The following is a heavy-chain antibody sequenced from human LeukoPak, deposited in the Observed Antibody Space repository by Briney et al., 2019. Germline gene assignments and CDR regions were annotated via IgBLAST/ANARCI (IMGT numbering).Heavy chain of an antibody. CDR1: GYTLTELS. Sequence: ASVKVSCKVSGYTLTELSMHWVRQAPGKGLEWMGGFDPEDGETIYAQKFQGRVTMTEDTSTDTAYMELSNLRSEDTAVYYCATVSIAAAGTYFQHWGQGTLVTVSS. D-gene: IGHD6-13*01. V-gene: IGHV1-24*01. CDR2: FDPEDGET. CDR3: ATVSIAAAGTYFQH. J-gene: IGHJ1*01.